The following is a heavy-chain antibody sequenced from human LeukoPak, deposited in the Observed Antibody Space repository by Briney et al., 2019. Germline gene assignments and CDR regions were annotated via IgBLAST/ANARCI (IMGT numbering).Heavy chain of an antibody. V-gene: IGHV3-30*02. CDR2: IRYDGSNK. J-gene: IGHJ4*02. CDR3: AKPRYCSGGSCYSRDYFDY. D-gene: IGHD2-15*01. Sequence: GGSLRLSCAASGFTFSSYGMHWVRQAPGKGLEWVAFIRYDGSNKYYADSVKGRFTISRDNSKNTLYLQMNSLRAEDTAVYYCAKPRYCSGGSCYSRDYFDYWGQGTLVTVSS. CDR1: GFTFSSYG.